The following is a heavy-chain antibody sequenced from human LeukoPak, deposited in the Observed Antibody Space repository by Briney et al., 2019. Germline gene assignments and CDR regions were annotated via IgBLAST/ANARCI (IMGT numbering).Heavy chain of an antibody. V-gene: IGHV3-9*01. CDR2: ISWNSGSL. Sequence: GGSLRLSCAASGFTFDDYVMHWVRQAPGKGLEWVSGISWNSGSLGYADSVRGRFTVSRDNANNFLYLQMNSLTPEDTALYYCVKGRCDGGCHTREFDSWGQGTLVTVSS. CDR3: VKGRCDGGCHTREFDS. J-gene: IGHJ4*02. D-gene: IGHD2-21*02. CDR1: GFTFDDYV.